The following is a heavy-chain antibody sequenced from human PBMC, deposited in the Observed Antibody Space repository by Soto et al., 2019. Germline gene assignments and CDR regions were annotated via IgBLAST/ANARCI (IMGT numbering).Heavy chain of an antibody. Sequence: GGSLRLSCAASGFTFSSYSMNWVRQAPGKGLEWVSSISSSSSYIYYADSVKGRFTISRDNAKNSLYLQMNSLRAEDTAVYYCARVYYGSGSYYGPRKENWFDPWGQGTLVTVSS. D-gene: IGHD3-10*01. V-gene: IGHV3-21*01. CDR3: ARVYYGSGSYYGPRKENWFDP. CDR1: GFTFSSYS. CDR2: ISSSSSYI. J-gene: IGHJ5*02.